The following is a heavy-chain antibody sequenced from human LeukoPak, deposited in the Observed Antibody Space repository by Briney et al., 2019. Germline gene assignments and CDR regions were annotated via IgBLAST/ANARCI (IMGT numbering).Heavy chain of an antibody. Sequence: ASVKVSCKASGYTFTSYDITWVRQAPGQRLEWVGVINPSDDSTNYAQNFQGRVIMTRDPSTSTVYMALSSLRSEDTAVYYCAREGCSGGTCYAKYFDYWGQGTLVTVSS. CDR3: AREGCSGGTCYAKYFDY. J-gene: IGHJ4*02. D-gene: IGHD2-15*01. CDR2: INPSDDST. V-gene: IGHV1-46*01. CDR1: GYTFTSYD.